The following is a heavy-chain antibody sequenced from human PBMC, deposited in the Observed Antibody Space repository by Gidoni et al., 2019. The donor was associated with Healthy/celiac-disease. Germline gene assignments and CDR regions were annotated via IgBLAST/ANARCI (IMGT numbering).Heavy chain of an antibody. V-gene: IGHV3-21*01. CDR1: GFTFSSYS. CDR3: ARDRSYGSGSYVLGY. J-gene: IGHJ4*02. CDR2: ISSSSSYI. D-gene: IGHD3-10*01. Sequence: EVQLVESGGGLVKHGGSLRLSCAASGFTFSSYSMNWVRQAPGKGLEWVSSISSSSSYIYYADSVKGRFTISRDNAKNSLYLQMNSLRAEDTAVYYCARDRSYGSGSYVLGYWGQGTLVTVSS.